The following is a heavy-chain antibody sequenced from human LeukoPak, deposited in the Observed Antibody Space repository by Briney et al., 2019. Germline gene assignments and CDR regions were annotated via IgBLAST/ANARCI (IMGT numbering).Heavy chain of an antibody. CDR2: ISDSGGST. D-gene: IGHD2-15*01. CDR3: AKAWWNSHLGFDC. Sequence: GGSLGLSCAASGFTFNKYAMSWVRQAPGKGLEWVSGISDSGGSTYYADSVKGRFIISRDNSKNTLYLQMNSLRAEDTALYYCAKAWWNSHLGFDCWGQGTLVTVSS. J-gene: IGHJ4*02. V-gene: IGHV3-23*01. CDR1: GFTFNKYA.